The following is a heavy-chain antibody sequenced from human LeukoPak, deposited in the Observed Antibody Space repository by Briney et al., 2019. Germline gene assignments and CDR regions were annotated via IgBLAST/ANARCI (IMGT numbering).Heavy chain of an antibody. CDR2: ISSSSATI. Sequence: GGSLRLSCAGSGFTFSTYSMNWVRQAPGKGLEWVSYISSSSATIYYPDSVKGGFTISRDNAKNSLYLQMNRLRDEDTAVYYCARQDTSGPWRLYGVHVWGQGTTVTVSS. D-gene: IGHD6-25*01. V-gene: IGHV3-48*02. CDR3: ARQDTSGPWRLYGVHV. CDR1: GFTFSTYS. J-gene: IGHJ6*02.